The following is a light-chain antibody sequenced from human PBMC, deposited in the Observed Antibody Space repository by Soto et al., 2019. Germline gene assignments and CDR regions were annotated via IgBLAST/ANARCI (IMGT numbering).Light chain of an antibody. J-gene: IGKJ5*01. CDR3: QQYNNWPIT. CDR1: QSVDSL. V-gene: IGKV3-15*01. CDR2: RAS. Sequence: EIVLTQSPAILSLSPGERATLSCRTSQSVDSLLAWYQQKPGQAPRLLIYRASTRTTGIPARFSGSGSGTELTLTINSLQSEDFAVYYCQQYNNWPITFGQGTRLEIK.